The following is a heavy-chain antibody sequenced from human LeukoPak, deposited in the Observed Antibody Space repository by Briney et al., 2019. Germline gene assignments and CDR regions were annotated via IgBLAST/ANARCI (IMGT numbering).Heavy chain of an antibody. D-gene: IGHD3/OR15-3a*01. J-gene: IGHJ4*02. V-gene: IGHV3-30-3*01. CDR1: GFTFSSYA. CDR2: ISYDGSNK. Sequence: GRSLRLSCAASGFTFSSYAMHWVRQAPGKGLEWVAVISYDGSNKYYADSVKGRFTISRDNSKNTLYLQMNSLRAEDTAVYYCASERTGFDYWGQGTLVTVSS. CDR3: ASERTGFDY.